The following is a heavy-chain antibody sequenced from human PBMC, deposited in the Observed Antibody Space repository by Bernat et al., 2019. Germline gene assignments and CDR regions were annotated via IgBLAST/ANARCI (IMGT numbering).Heavy chain of an antibody. Sequence: EVQLVESGGGLVKPGGSLRLSCAASGFTFSSYSMNWVRQAPGKGLEWVSSISSSSSYIYYADSVKGRFTISRDNAKNSLYLQMNSLRAEDTAVYYCARDRSVWYAFDIWGQGTMVTVSS. CDR3: ARDRSVWYAFDI. CDR2: ISSSSSYI. V-gene: IGHV3-21*01. J-gene: IGHJ3*02. CDR1: GFTFSSYS. D-gene: IGHD6-19*01.